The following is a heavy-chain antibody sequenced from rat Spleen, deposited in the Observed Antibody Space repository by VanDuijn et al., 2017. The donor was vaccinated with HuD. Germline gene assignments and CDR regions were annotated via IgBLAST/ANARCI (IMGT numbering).Heavy chain of an antibody. V-gene: IGHV5S23*01. J-gene: IGHJ2*01. D-gene: IGHD1-4*01. CDR2: ISSGGRNT. Sequence: EVQLVESGGGLVPPGRSLELSCAASGFTFSHYGMAWVRQAPTKGLEWVASISSGGRNTYYRDSVKGRFTIARDNAKNTLYLQMDSLRSEDTATYYCTRVDYPGIAHYFDYWGQGVMVTVSS. CDR3: TRVDYPGIAHYFDY. CDR1: GFTFSHYG.